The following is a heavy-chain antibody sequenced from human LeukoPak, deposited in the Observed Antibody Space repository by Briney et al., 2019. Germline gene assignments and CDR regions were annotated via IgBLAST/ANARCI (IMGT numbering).Heavy chain of an antibody. Sequence: PSETLSLTCAVYGGSFSGYYWSWIRQPPGKGLEWIGEINHSGSTNYNPSLKSRVTISVDTPKNQFSLKLSSVTAADTAVYYCARGGLGSNYPYWGQGTLVTVSS. J-gene: IGHJ4*02. CDR3: ARGGLGSNYPY. CDR2: INHSGST. V-gene: IGHV4-34*01. CDR1: GGSFSGYY. D-gene: IGHD4-11*01.